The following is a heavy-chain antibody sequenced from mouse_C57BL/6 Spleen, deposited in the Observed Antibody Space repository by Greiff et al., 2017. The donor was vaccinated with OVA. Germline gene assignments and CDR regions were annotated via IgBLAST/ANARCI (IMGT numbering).Heavy chain of an antibody. CDR2: IHPNSGST. CDR3: ARSPYVYGYAMDY. D-gene: IGHD2-2*01. V-gene: IGHV1-64*01. CDR1: GYTFTSYW. J-gene: IGHJ4*01. Sequence: VQLQQPGAELVKPGASVKLSCTASGYTFTSYWMHWVKQRPGQGLEWIGMIHPNSGSTNYHEQFTSQATLTVDTSSSTAYMQLSSLTSEDSAVYYCARSPYVYGYAMDYWGQGTSVTVSS.